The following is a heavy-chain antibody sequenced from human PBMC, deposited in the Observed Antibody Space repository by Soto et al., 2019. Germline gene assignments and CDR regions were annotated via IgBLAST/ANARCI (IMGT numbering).Heavy chain of an antibody. CDR1: GYTFTSYG. Sequence: QVQLVQSGAEVKKPGASVKVSCKASGYTFTSYGISWVRQAPGQGLEWMGWTRAYNGNTNDAQKLQGRVTMTTDTATSTAYMEVRSLRSDDTAVYYCARRRLYSGYDDYWGQGTLVTVSS. J-gene: IGHJ4*02. D-gene: IGHD5-12*01. V-gene: IGHV1-18*01. CDR2: TRAYNGNT. CDR3: ARRRLYSGYDDY.